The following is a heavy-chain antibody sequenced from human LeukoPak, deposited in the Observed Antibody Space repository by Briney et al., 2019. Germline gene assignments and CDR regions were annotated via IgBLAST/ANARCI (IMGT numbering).Heavy chain of an antibody. J-gene: IGHJ1*01. CDR3: AKDKALYDSSGYDFQH. D-gene: IGHD3-22*01. Sequence: GGSLRLSCAASGFTFSSYAMSWVRQAPGKGLEWVAVIWYDGSNKYYADSVKGRFTISRDNSKNTLYLQMNSLRAEDTAVYYCAKDKALYDSSGYDFQHWGQGTLVTVSS. CDR1: GFTFSSYA. CDR2: IWYDGSNK. V-gene: IGHV3-33*06.